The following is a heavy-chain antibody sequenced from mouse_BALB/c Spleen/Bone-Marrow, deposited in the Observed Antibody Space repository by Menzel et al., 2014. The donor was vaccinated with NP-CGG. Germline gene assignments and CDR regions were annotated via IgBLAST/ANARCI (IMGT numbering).Heavy chain of an antibody. V-gene: IGHV1-74*01. J-gene: IGHJ3*01. CDR1: GYSFTNYW. CDR2: IHPSDSET. D-gene: IGHD2-1*01. CDR3: ARFGNYEGFAY. Sequence: VKLMESGAELVRPGALVKLSCKASGYSFTNYWMNWVKQRPGQGLEWIGMIHPSDSETRLNQKFKDKATLTVDKSSSTAYMQLSSPTSEDSAVYYCARFGNYEGFAYWGQGTLVTVSA.